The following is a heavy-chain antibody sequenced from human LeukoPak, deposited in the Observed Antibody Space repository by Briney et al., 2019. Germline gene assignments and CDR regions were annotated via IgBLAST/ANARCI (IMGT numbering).Heavy chain of an antibody. CDR1: GYTFTDYY. V-gene: IGHV1-2*02. D-gene: IGHD3-10*01. CDR3: ARGGIWFGEDYYYMDV. Sequence: ASVKVSCKASGYTFTDYYMHWVRQAPGQGLEWMGWINPNSGGTNYAQKFQGRVTMTRDTSISTAYMELSRLRSDDTAVYYCARGGIWFGEDYYYMDVWGKGTTVTVSS. J-gene: IGHJ6*03. CDR2: INPNSGGT.